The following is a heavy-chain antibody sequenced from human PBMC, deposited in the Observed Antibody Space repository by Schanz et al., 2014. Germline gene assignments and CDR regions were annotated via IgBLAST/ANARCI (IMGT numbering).Heavy chain of an antibody. CDR2: MSYDGSIK. CDR3: AKDSTHIDIVLVPTAIDY. CDR1: GFTFSSYG. J-gene: IGHJ4*02. Sequence: QVQLVESGGGVVQPGRSLRLSCAASGFTFSSYGMHWVRQAPGKGLEWVAAMSYDGSIKYYGDSVKGRFTISRDNSKNTLYLHMNPLRSEDTAVYYRAKDSTHIDIVLVPTAIDYWGQGTLVTVSS. V-gene: IGHV3-30*18. D-gene: IGHD2-2*01.